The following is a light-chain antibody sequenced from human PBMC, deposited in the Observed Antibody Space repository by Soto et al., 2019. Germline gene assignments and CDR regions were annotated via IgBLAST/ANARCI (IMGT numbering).Light chain of an antibody. CDR1: QSVGNNY. J-gene: IGKJ2*01. V-gene: IGKV3-20*01. Sequence: EIVLTQSPGTPSLSPGERATLSCRASQSVGNNYLAWYQQKPGQAPRLLIHGASSWAPGIPDRFSGSGSGTDFTLTITRLEPEDFAVYYCQQYASSPLTFGQGTKVESK. CDR3: QQYASSPLT. CDR2: GAS.